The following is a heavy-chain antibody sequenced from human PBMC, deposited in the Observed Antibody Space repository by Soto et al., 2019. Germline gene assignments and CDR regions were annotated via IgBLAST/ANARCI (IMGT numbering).Heavy chain of an antibody. CDR3: AAADWGHNFYYGMDV. J-gene: IGHJ6*02. CDR2: INQSGST. D-gene: IGHD7-27*01. Sequence: AETRSVTCAVYGLSFSGYYWSGIRQPPGKGLEWIGEINQSGSTNYKSYLKSRVTISVDTSKNQFSLKLSSVTAADTAVYYCAAADWGHNFYYGMDVWGQGTTVTVSS. V-gene: IGHV4-34*01. CDR1: GLSFSGYY.